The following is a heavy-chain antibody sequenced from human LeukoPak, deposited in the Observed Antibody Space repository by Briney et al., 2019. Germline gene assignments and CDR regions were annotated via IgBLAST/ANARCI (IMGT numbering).Heavy chain of an antibody. J-gene: IGHJ3*02. Sequence: PGGSLRLSCAASGFTFSDHYMDWVRQAPGKGLEWVGRTRNKANSYTTEYAASVKGRFTISRDDSKNSLYLRMNSLKTEDTAVYYCARDEDSSGYIWGQGTMVTVSS. CDR3: ARDEDSSGYI. D-gene: IGHD3-22*01. V-gene: IGHV3-72*01. CDR2: TRNKANSYTT. CDR1: GFTFSDHY.